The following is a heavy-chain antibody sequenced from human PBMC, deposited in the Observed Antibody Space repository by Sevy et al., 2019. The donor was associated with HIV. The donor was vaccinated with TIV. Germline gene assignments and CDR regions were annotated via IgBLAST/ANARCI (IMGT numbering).Heavy chain of an antibody. V-gene: IGHV3-7*01. D-gene: IGHD1-7*01. CDR2: IKQDAGQK. CDR1: GFTFSKYW. J-gene: IGHJ4*02. Sequence: GGSLRLSCAASGFTFSKYWMGWVRQAPGKGLEWVANIKQDAGQKYYVDSVKGRFTISRDNAKNSLYLQMNSLRAEDTAVYFWARDDGNYYFHHWGQGTLVTVSS. CDR3: ARDDGNYYFHH.